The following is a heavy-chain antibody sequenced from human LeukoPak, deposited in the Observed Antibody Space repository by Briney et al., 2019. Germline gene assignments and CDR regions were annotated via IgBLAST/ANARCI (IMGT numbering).Heavy chain of an antibody. D-gene: IGHD3-22*01. CDR3: ARLEGRYYYDTSGYYRVAFKYGMDV. CDR2: IYPGDSDT. V-gene: IGHV5-51*01. Sequence: GESLKISCKGSGYSFTSYWIGWVRQMPGKGLEWMGIIYPGDSDTRYSPSFQGQVTISADKSISTAYLQWSSLKASDTAMYYCARLEGRYYYDTSGYYRVAFKYGMDVWGQGTPVTVSS. CDR1: GYSFTSYW. J-gene: IGHJ6*02.